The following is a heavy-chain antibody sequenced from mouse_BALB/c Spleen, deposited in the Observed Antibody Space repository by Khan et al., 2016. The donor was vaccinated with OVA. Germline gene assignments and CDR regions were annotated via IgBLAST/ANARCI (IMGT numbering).Heavy chain of an antibody. CDR3: ESLLTRSFAY. Sequence: EVVLVASEGDLVKPGGSLKLSCAASGFTFSSYSMSWVRQIPDKMLEWVATMSSGGDYTYYPDSVKGRFTISRDNPKNTLYLQMISLLHVVTDMYYSESLLTRSFAYRGQRKLV. V-gene: IGHV5-6*01. D-gene: IGHD1-3*01. J-gene: IGHJ3*01. CDR1: GFTFSSYS. CDR2: MSSGGDYT.